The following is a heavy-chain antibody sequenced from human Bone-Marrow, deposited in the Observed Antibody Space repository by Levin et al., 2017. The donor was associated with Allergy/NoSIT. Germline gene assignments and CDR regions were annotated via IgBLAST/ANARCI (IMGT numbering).Heavy chain of an antibody. J-gene: IGHJ4*02. Sequence: ASETLSLTCTVSGGSVYSSHWWTWVRQAPGKGLEWIGEMYHSGNNNYNPSLQSRVTISVDKSKNQFSLNLTSVTAADTAVYFCARRTYGSSPGLDQWGQGSLVTVSS. CDR3: ARRTYGSSPGLDQ. CDR2: MYHSGNN. CDR1: GGSVYSSHW. V-gene: IGHV4-4*02. D-gene: IGHD6-6*01.